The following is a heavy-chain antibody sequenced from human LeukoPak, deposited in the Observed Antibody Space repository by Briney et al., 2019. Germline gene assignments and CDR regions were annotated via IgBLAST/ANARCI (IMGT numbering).Heavy chain of an antibody. J-gene: IGHJ4*02. D-gene: IGHD3-22*01. CDR1: GYTFTGYY. V-gene: IGHV1-2*02. CDR3: ARDSSAMVITYGY. CDR2: INPNSGGT. Sequence: GPSVKVSCKASGYTFTGYYMHWVRQAPGQGLEWMGWINPNSGGTNYAQKFQGRVTMTRDTSISTAYMELSRLRSDDTAVYYCARDSSAMVITYGYWGQGTLVTVSS.